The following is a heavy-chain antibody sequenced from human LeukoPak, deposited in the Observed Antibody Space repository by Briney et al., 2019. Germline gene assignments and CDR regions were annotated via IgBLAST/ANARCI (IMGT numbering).Heavy chain of an antibody. CDR3: ARGPYYYGLGSSNWFDP. J-gene: IGHJ5*02. D-gene: IGHD3-10*01. CDR1: GGSISSYY. Sequence: SETLSLTCTVSGGSISSYYWSWIRQPPGKGLEWIGYIYYSGSTNYNPSLKSRVTISVDTSKNQFSLKLSSVTAADTAVYYYARGPYYYGLGSSNWFDPWGQGTLVTVSS. CDR2: IYYSGST. V-gene: IGHV4-59*01.